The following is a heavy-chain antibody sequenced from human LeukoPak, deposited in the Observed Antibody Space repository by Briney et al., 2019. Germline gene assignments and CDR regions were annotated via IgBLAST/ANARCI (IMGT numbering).Heavy chain of an antibody. CDR2: ISGSGGST. Sequence: GGSLRLSCAASGFTFSSYGMSWVRQAPGKGLEWVSAISGSGGSTYYADSVKGRFTISRDNSKNTLYLQMNSLRAEDTAVYYCAKGVGDYYYYYMDVWGKGTTVTISS. J-gene: IGHJ6*03. D-gene: IGHD2-15*01. CDR3: AKGVGDYYYYYMDV. V-gene: IGHV3-23*01. CDR1: GFTFSSYG.